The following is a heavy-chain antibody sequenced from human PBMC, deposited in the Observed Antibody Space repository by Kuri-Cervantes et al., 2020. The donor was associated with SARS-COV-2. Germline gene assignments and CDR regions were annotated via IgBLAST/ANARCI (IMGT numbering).Heavy chain of an antibody. V-gene: IGHV3-74*01. Sequence: GGSLRLSCAASGFTFSGHWIHWVRQAPGKGLVWVSRINPDGSYTNNADSVKGRFTLSRDNAKNSLYLQMNSLRAEDTAVYYCARDSGVDYGDYYFDYWGQGTLVTVSS. CDR3: ARDSGVDYGDYYFDY. D-gene: IGHD4-17*01. CDR2: INPDGSYT. J-gene: IGHJ4*02. CDR1: GFTFSGHW.